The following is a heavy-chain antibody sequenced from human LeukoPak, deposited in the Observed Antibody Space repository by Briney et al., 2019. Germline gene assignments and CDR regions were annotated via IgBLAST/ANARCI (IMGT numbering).Heavy chain of an antibody. V-gene: IGHV3-23*01. CDR3: AKDLGPLYSGRSG. CDR1: GFTFRSYA. CDR2: ISGSGGST. D-gene: IGHD1-26*01. Sequence: GGSLRLSCAASGFTFRSYAMSWVRQAPGKGLEWVSGISGSGGSTYCADSVKGRFTISRDNSKNTLYLQMNSLRAEDTAVFYCAKDLGPLYSGRSGWGKGTTVTVSS. J-gene: IGHJ6*04.